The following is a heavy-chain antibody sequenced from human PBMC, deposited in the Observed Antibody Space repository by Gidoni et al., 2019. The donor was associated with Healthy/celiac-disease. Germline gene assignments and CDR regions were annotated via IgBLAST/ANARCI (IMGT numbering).Heavy chain of an antibody. J-gene: IGHJ6*02. Sequence: QVQLVESGGGVVQPGRSLRLSLAASGFTFSSFGRHWVRQAPGKGLEWVAVIWYDGSNKYYADSVKGRFTISRDNSKNTLYLQMNSLRAEDTAVYYCARASLGTSWPGHYYYYGMDVWGQGTTVTVSS. CDR3: ARASLGTSWPGHYYYYGMDV. CDR1: GFTFSSFG. D-gene: IGHD2-2*01. CDR2: IWYDGSNK. V-gene: IGHV3-33*01.